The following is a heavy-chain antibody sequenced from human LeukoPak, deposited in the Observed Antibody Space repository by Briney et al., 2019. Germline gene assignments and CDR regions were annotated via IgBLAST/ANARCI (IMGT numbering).Heavy chain of an antibody. D-gene: IGHD2-15*01. J-gene: IGHJ4*02. Sequence: GGSLRLSCAASGFTFRSYAMSWVRQAPGKGLEWVSTISGSDGSTYYADSVKGRFTISRDNSKNTMYLQMNTLRAEDTAIYYCAKRLVAGYCGGGDCYSDHYFDYWGQGSLVTVSS. CDR1: GFTFRSYA. V-gene: IGHV3-23*01. CDR2: ISGSDGST. CDR3: AKRLVAGYCGGGDCYSDHYFDY.